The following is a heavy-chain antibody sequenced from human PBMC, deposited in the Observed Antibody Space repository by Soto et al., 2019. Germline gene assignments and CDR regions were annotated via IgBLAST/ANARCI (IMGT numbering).Heavy chain of an antibody. CDR2: IYWNDFK. CDR1: VFSVKTSGVR. Sequence: KRSGPTLVNPTQTLTLTCTCSVFSVKTSGVRVGGIRRPPGKTLEWLALIYWNDFKRYTPSLESRLTITKDTSKNQVVLTVTNVDPADTATYYCAHSRGYDGYEGPPLYEMDVWGQGTTVTVSS. V-gene: IGHV2-5*01. D-gene: IGHD5-12*01. J-gene: IGHJ6*02. CDR3: AHSRGYDGYEGPPLYEMDV.